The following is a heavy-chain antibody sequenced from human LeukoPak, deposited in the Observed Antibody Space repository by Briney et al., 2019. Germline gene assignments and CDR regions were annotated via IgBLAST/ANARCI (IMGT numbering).Heavy chain of an antibody. D-gene: IGHD3-3*01. Sequence: SETLSLTCSVSGDSVSSYYWTWIRLSPGKGLEWVGNIHYSGSTRYNPSLKSRLIISIETSKNQFSLNLSSVTAADTAVYYCARAGRRLFGVLIPLSFDYWGQGTPVTVSS. CDR1: GDSVSSYY. CDR2: IHYSGST. V-gene: IGHV4-59*02. J-gene: IGHJ4*02. CDR3: ARAGRRLFGVLIPLSFDY.